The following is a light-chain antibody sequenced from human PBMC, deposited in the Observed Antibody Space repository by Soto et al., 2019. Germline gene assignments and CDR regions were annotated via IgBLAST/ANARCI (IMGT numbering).Light chain of an antibody. CDR2: GAS. J-gene: IGKJ1*01. CDR3: QQYNNWPQT. Sequence: EIVMTQSPATLSVSPGERATLSCRASQSVSSNLAWYQQKPGQAPRLLIYGASTRATCIPARFSGSGSGTEFTLTISSLQSEDFAVYSCQQYNNWPQTFGQRTKVEIK. V-gene: IGKV3-15*01. CDR1: QSVSSN.